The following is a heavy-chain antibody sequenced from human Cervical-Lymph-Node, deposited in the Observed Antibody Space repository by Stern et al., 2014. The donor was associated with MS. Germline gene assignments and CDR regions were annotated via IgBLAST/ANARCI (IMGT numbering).Heavy chain of an antibody. CDR2: FYYSGST. V-gene: IGHV4-39*01. CDR3: ARPHSSSWSLFDY. CDR1: GGSISSSSYY. D-gene: IGHD6-13*01. J-gene: IGHJ4*02. Sequence: QVQLVESGPGLVKPSETLSLTCTVSGGSISSSSYYWGWIRQPPAKGLEWIGSFYYSGSTYYNPCLQSTVTIFVDTSKNPLSLKLSSVTAADTAVYYCARPHSSSWSLFDYWGQGTLVTVSS.